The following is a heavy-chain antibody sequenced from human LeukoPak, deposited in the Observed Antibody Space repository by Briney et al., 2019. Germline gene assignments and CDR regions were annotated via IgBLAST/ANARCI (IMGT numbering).Heavy chain of an antibody. J-gene: IGHJ6*02. V-gene: IGHV1-69*04. CDR3: ARDRYDYGGKGESV. D-gene: IGHD4-17*01. CDR1: GGTFSSYA. Sequence: GSSVKVSCKASGGTFSSYAISWVRQAPGQGLEWMGRIIPILGIANYAQKFQGRVTITADKSTSTAYMELSSLRSEDTAVYYCARDRYDYGGKGESVWGQGTTVTVSS. CDR2: IIPILGIA.